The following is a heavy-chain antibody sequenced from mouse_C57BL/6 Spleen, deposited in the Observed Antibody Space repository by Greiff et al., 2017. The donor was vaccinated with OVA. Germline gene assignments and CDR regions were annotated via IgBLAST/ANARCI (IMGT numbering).Heavy chain of an antibody. J-gene: IGHJ1*03. CDR2: IDPNSGGT. Sequence: QVQLQQSGAELVKPGASVKLSCKASGYTFTSYWMHWVKQRPGRGLEWIGRIDPNSGGTKYNEKFKSKATLTVDKPSSTAYMQLSSLTSEDSAVYYCARSRVVATDYWYFDVWGTGTTVTVSS. CDR3: ARSRVVATDYWYFDV. V-gene: IGHV1-72*01. D-gene: IGHD1-1*01. CDR1: GYTFTSYW.